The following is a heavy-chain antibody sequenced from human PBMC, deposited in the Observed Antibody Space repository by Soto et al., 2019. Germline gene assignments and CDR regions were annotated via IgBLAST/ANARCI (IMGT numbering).Heavy chain of an antibody. D-gene: IGHD2-2*01. CDR3: ARDLGYCSSTSCYPGWYFDL. Sequence: SVKVSCKASGGTFSSYAISWVRQAPGQGLEWMGGIIPIFGTANYAQKFQGRVTITADESTSTAYMELSSLRSEDTAVYYCARDLGYCSSTSCYPGWYFDLWGRGTLVTVSS. CDR1: GGTFSSYA. J-gene: IGHJ2*01. CDR2: IIPIFGTA. V-gene: IGHV1-69*13.